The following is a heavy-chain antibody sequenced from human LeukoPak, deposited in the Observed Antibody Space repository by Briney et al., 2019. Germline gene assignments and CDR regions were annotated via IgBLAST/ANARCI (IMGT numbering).Heavy chain of an antibody. V-gene: IGHV4-34*01. Sequence: SETLSLTCAVYGGSFSGYYWSWIRQPPGKGLEWIGEINHSGSTNYNPSLKSRVTMSVDTSKNQFSLKLSSVTAADTAVYYCAGHQYYYDSSGYYPNDYWGQGTLVTVSS. J-gene: IGHJ4*02. CDR1: GGSFSGYY. D-gene: IGHD3-22*01. CDR3: AGHQYYYDSSGYYPNDY. CDR2: INHSGST.